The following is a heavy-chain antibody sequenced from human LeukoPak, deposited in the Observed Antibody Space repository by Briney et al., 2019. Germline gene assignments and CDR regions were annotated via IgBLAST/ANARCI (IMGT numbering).Heavy chain of an antibody. CDR1: GYTFTSYA. Sequence: SVKVSCKASGYTFTSYAISWVRQAPGQGLEWMGGIIPIFGTANYAQKFQGRVTITADESTSTAYMELSSLRSEDTAVYYCARDVSDKRITMVRGVTARRFDPWGQGTLVTVSS. CDR3: ARDVSDKRITMVRGVTARRFDP. D-gene: IGHD3-10*01. CDR2: IIPIFGTA. J-gene: IGHJ5*02. V-gene: IGHV1-69*13.